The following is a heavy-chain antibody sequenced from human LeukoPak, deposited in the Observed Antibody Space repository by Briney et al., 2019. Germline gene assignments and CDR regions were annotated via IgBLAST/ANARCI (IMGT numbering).Heavy chain of an antibody. D-gene: IGHD3-22*01. Sequence: GRSLRLSCAASGFTFSSYAMHWVRQAPGKGLEWVAVISYDGSNKYCADSVKGRFTISRDNSKNTLYLQMNSLRAEDTAVYYCARDRYYDSSGPGGGYWGQGTLVTVSS. CDR2: ISYDGSNK. J-gene: IGHJ4*02. V-gene: IGHV3-30-3*01. CDR1: GFTFSSYA. CDR3: ARDRYYDSSGPGGGY.